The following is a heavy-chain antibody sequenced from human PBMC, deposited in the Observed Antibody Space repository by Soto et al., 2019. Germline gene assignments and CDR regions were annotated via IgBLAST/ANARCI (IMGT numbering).Heavy chain of an antibody. CDR2: IYYSGST. J-gene: IGHJ5*02. CDR1: GGSISSSSYY. D-gene: IGHD3-3*01. Sequence: PSETLSLTCTVSGGSISSSSYYWGWIRQPPGKGLEWIGSIYYSGSTYYNPSLKSRVTISVDTSKNQFSLKLSSVTAADTAVYYCARHRKIFGVVIISGWFDPWGQGTLVTVSS. V-gene: IGHV4-39*01. CDR3: ARHRKIFGVVIISGWFDP.